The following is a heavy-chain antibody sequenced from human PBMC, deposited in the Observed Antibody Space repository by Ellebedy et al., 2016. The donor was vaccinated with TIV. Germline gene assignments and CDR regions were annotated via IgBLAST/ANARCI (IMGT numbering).Heavy chain of an antibody. Sequence: GGSLRLXCAASGVNVSSNYMSWVRQAPGKGLEWVSIIYSDGSTYYADSVKGRFTLSRDISKNTLFLQMNSLRAEDTAVYYCARAKRGSYYSAFGIWGQGTMVTVSS. V-gene: IGHV3-53*01. D-gene: IGHD1-26*01. CDR1: GVNVSSNY. CDR2: IYSDGST. J-gene: IGHJ3*02. CDR3: ARAKRGSYYSAFGI.